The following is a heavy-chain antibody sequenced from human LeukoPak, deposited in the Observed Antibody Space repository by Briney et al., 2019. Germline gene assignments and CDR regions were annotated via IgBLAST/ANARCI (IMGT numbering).Heavy chain of an antibody. D-gene: IGHD4-11*01. CDR2: IKSDGSIT. J-gene: IGHJ6*04. CDR3: GRDNNYKVDV. CDR1: GFTFSHYW. Sequence: VGSLTLSCATSGFTFSHYWMLCVRQAPGKGVVWVSNIKSDGSITNYADSVRGRFTITRDNAKNILYLQINSLRAEDTAVYYCGRDNNYKVDVWGEGTTVTVSS. V-gene: IGHV3-74*01.